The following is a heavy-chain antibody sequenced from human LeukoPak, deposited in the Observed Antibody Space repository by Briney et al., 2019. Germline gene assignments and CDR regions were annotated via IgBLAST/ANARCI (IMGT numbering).Heavy chain of an antibody. CDR2: IYYSGST. V-gene: IGHV4-39*07. CDR3: ARLQRSLYYDSSGYYYQNWFDP. Sequence: SETLSLACTVSGGSISSSSYYWGWIRQPPGKGLEWIGSIYYSGSTYYNPSLKSRVTISVDTSKNQFSLKLSSVTAADTAVYYCARLQRSLYYDSSGYYYQNWFDPWGQGTLVTVSS. CDR1: GGSISSSSYY. J-gene: IGHJ5*02. D-gene: IGHD3-22*01.